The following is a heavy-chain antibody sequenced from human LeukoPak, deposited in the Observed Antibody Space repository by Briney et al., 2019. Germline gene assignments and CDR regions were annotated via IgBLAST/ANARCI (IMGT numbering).Heavy chain of an antibody. CDR2: VYYGGDA. V-gene: IGHV4-39*01. CDR3: ARLFSRGWPYYYGLGA. Sequence: SETLSLTCTVSGGSIDISGSYWGWIRQPPGKGLEWIGCVYYGGDAYYNPSLKSRVTISADLSKNQFSLSLISVTAADTALYYCARLFSRGWPYYYGLGAWGQGTTVTVSS. D-gene: IGHD6-19*01. CDR1: GGSIDISGSY. J-gene: IGHJ6*02.